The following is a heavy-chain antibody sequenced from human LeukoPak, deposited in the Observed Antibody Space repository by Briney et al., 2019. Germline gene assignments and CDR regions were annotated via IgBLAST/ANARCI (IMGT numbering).Heavy chain of an antibody. CDR3: ATTYGSYPNWFDP. Sequence: SQALSLTCTVSGGSISSGGYYWSWIRQHPGKGLEWIGYIYYSGSTYYNPSLKSRVTISVDTSKNQFSLKLSSVTAADTAVYYCATTYGSYPNWFDPWGQGTLVTVSS. CDR1: GGSISSGGYY. J-gene: IGHJ5*02. V-gene: IGHV4-31*03. D-gene: IGHD3-10*01. CDR2: IYYSGST.